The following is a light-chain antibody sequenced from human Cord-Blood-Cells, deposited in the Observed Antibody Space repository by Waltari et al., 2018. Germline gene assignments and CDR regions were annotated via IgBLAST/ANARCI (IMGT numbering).Light chain of an antibody. CDR1: TGVVTSGYY. J-gene: IGLJ3*02. CDR2: STS. CDR3: LLYYGGAQLV. Sequence: QTVVPQEPSLPVSPGGPVTLTCASSTGVVTSGYYPNWFQQKPGQAPRALIYSTSNNHAWTPARFSGSLLGGKAALTLSGVQPEDEAEYYCLLYYGGAQLVFGGGTKLTVL. V-gene: IGLV7-43*01.